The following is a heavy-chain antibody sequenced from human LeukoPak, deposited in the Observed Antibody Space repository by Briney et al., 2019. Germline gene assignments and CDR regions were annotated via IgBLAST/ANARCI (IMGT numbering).Heavy chain of an antibody. CDR3: AKPKGVFSISDAFDI. CDR1: GFTFSTFA. CDR2: ISGSGGST. V-gene: IGHV3-23*01. D-gene: IGHD2-8*01. Sequence: GGSLRLSCAASGFTFSTFAMIWVRQAPGKGLEWVSAISGSGGSTYYADSVKGRFTISRDNSKNTLYLQMNSLRAEDTAVYYCAKPKGVFSISDAFDIWGQGTMVTVSS. J-gene: IGHJ3*02.